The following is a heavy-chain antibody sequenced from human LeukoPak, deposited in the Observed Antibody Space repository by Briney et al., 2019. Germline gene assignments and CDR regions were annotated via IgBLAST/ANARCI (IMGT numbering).Heavy chain of an antibody. CDR3: ARMVRRVRFYDWFDP. V-gene: IGHV4-34*01. Sequence: KTSETLSLTCAVYGGSFSGYYWSWIRQPPGKGLEWIGGINHSGSTNYNPSLKSRVTISVDTSKNQFSLKLSSVTAADTAVYYCARMVRRVRFYDWFDPWGQGTLVTVSS. CDR1: GGSFSGYY. D-gene: IGHD3-10*01. CDR2: INHSGST. J-gene: IGHJ5*02.